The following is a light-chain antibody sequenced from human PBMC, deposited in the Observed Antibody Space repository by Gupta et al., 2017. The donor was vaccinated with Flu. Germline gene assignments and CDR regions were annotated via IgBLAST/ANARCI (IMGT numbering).Light chain of an antibody. CDR1: QDISNY. Sequence: PSSLSASVGDRVTITCQASQDISNYLNWYQQKPGEAPKLLIYDASNLETGVPSRFSGSGSGTDFTFTISSLQPEDVATYYCQQDYNLPYTFGQGTKLEIK. CDR2: DAS. J-gene: IGKJ2*01. V-gene: IGKV1-33*01. CDR3: QQDYNLPYT.